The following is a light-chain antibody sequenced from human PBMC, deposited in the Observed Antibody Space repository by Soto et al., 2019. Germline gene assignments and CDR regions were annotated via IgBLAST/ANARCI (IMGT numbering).Light chain of an antibody. CDR1: QGISNY. J-gene: IGKJ4*01. CDR2: AAS. CDR3: QKYNRALPA. Sequence: DIQMTQSPSSLSASVGDRVTITCRASQGISNYLAWYQQKPGKVPKLLIYAASTLQSGVPSRFSGSGSGTDFTLIFRSLQPEDVATYYCQKYNRALPAFGGGNKVDIK. V-gene: IGKV1-27*01.